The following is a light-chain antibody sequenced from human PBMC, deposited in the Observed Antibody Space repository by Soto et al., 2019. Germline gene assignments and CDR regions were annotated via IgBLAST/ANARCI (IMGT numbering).Light chain of an antibody. CDR1: QSISSY. CDR3: QQYNSYSWT. J-gene: IGKJ1*01. CDR2: AAS. Sequence: DIQMTQSPSSLSASVGDRVTITCRASQSISSYLHWYQQKPGKAPKLLIYAASNLQTGVPSRFSASGSGTDFTLTLNSLQPEDFATYYCQQYNSYSWTFGQGTKVEIK. V-gene: IGKV1-39*01.